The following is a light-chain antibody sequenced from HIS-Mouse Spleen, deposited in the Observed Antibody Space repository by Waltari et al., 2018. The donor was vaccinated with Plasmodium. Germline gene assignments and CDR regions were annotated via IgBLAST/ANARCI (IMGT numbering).Light chain of an antibody. CDR1: QSISSY. Sequence: DIHTTPSPSSLSAYVVATVTITCRASQSISSYLNWYQQKPGKAPKLLIYAASSLQSGVPSRFSGSGSGTDFTLTISSLQPEYFATYDCQQSYSTWTFGQGTKVEIK. J-gene: IGKJ1*01. CDR2: AAS. V-gene: IGKV1-39*01. CDR3: QQSYSTWT.